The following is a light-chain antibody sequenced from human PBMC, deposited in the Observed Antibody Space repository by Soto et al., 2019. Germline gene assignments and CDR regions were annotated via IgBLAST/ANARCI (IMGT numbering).Light chain of an antibody. CDR2: EVS. V-gene: IGLV2-14*01. Sequence: QSALTQPASVSGSPGQSITISCTGTSSDVGGYSYVSWYQQHPGKTPKLMIYEVSNRPSGVSHRFSGSKSGNTASLTISGLQTEDEADYYCSSFSSITRECFCGGTKLTVL. CDR1: SSDVGGYSY. CDR3: SSFSSITREC. J-gene: IGLJ2*01.